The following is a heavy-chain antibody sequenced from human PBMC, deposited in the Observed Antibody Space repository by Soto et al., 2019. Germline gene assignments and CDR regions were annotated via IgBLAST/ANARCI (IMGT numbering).Heavy chain of an antibody. CDR3: ARWSNDWDFWSGYNSDPYYYYGMEV. Sequence: NPSETLSLTCTVSGGSISSGDYYWSWIRQPPGKGLEWIGYIYYSGSTYYNPSLKSRVTISVDTSKNQFSLKLSSVTAADTAVYYCARWSNDWDFWSGYNSDPYYYYGMEVWGQGTTVTVSS. CDR2: IYYSGST. D-gene: IGHD3-3*01. J-gene: IGHJ6*02. V-gene: IGHV4-30-4*01. CDR1: GGSISSGDYY.